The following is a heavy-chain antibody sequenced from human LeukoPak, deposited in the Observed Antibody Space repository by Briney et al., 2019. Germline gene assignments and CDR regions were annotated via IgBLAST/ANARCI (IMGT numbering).Heavy chain of an antibody. CDR2: ISDSGDSS. Sequence: GGSLRLSCAASGFTFSSYAMNWVRQAPGKGLESISSISDSGDSSYYIDSVKGRFTISRDNSKNTLYLQMNSLRVEDTAVYRCAKVLTSPPEGYWYGLDVWGKGTTVTVSS. CDR1: GFTFSSYA. J-gene: IGHJ6*04. V-gene: IGHV3-23*01. D-gene: IGHD2-8*02. CDR3: AKVLTSPPEGYWYGLDV.